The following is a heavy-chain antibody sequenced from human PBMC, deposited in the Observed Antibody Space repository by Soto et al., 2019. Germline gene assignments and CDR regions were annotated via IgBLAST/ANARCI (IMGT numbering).Heavy chain of an antibody. Sequence: GGSLRLSCAASGFTFSSYAMHWVRQAPGKGLEWVAFISYDGSNKYYADSVKGRFTISRDNSKNTLYLQMNSLRAEDTAVYYCARDRPHIVVVTAMDLDYWGQGTLVTVSS. CDR3: ARDRPHIVVVTAMDLDY. J-gene: IGHJ4*02. CDR1: GFTFSSYA. CDR2: ISYDGSNK. V-gene: IGHV3-30-3*01. D-gene: IGHD2-21*02.